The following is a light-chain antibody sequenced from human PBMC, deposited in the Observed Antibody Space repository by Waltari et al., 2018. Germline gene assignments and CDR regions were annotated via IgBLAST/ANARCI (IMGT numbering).Light chain of an antibody. CDR3: QQYNDWPPMYT. J-gene: IGKJ2*01. Sequence: IVMTQSPATLSVSPGERATLSCRASQSVSSNLAWYLQKPGQAPRLLIYDASTRATDIPARFSGSGSGTEFTLTISSLQSEDFAVYYCQQYNDWPPMYTFGQGTKLEI. V-gene: IGKV3-15*01. CDR2: DAS. CDR1: QSVSSN.